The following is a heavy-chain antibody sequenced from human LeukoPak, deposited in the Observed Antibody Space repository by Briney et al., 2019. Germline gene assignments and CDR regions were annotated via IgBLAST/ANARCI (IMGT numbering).Heavy chain of an antibody. Sequence: PSETLSLTCTVSGGSISSSDYYWGWLRPPPGKGLEWIGTIFHSATSYYSGTSYFNASLKSRVTISVDTPKNQFSLKMKSVTAADTAVYYCARQEGSTREYNWFDPWGQGTLVTVSS. CDR2: IFHSATSYYSGTS. CDR1: GGSISSSDYY. D-gene: IGHD3-10*01. J-gene: IGHJ5*02. CDR3: ARQEGSTREYNWFDP. V-gene: IGHV4-39*01.